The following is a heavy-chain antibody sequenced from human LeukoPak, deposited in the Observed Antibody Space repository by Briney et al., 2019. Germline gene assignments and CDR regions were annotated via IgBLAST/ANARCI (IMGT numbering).Heavy chain of an antibody. CDR2: ISSNGGST. CDR1: GFTFSSYA. Sequence: GGSLRLSCAASGFTFSSYAMHWVRQAPGKGLEYVSAISSNGGSTYYANSVKGRFTISRDNSKNTLYLQMGSLRAEDMAVYYCARGDYFLTYMDVWGKGTTVTVSS. J-gene: IGHJ6*03. D-gene: IGHD2/OR15-2a*01. CDR3: ARGDYFLTYMDV. V-gene: IGHV3-64*01.